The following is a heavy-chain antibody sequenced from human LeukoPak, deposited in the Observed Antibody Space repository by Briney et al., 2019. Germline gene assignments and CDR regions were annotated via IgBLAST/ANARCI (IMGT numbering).Heavy chain of an antibody. D-gene: IGHD3-10*01. CDR1: GFNFNAAW. CDR3: SWEMDGSFGRRLEN. J-gene: IGHJ4*02. CDR2: LKSKGSGGTT. Sequence: GGSLRLSCAASGFNFNAAWMSWVRQTPGKGLEWIGRLKSKGSGGTTGYAAPVKGRFAISRDDSKNTLYLQMNSLKIEDTAVYFCSWEMDGSFGRRLENWGQGTLVTVAS. V-gene: IGHV3-15*01.